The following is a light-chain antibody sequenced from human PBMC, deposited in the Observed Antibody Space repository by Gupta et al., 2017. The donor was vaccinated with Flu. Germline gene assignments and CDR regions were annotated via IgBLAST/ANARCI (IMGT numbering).Light chain of an antibody. CDR3: QVWDSRSDSPV. CDR2: DDI. Sequence: SYVLTPPPSVSVAPGQTARITCGGNNIGAKTVHWYQQKPGQAPVLVVYDDIYRPSGIPDMFSGSNSGNTATLTISRVEAGAEAEYFCQVWDSRSDSPVFGGGTKLTVL. J-gene: IGLJ3*02. V-gene: IGLV3-21*02. CDR1: NIGAKT.